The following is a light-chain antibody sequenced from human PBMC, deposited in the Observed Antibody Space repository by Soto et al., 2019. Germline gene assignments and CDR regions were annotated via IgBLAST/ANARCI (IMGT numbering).Light chain of an antibody. CDR1: SSNIGGNS. CDR2: DDN. V-gene: IGLV1-51*01. Sequence: QEVTISCSGSSSNIGGNSVSWYQQLPGTAPKLLIYDDNKRPSGIPDRFSGSKSGTSATLGITGFQTGDEADYYCGSWDSSLSAYVFGTGTKVT. J-gene: IGLJ1*01. CDR3: GSWDSSLSAYV.